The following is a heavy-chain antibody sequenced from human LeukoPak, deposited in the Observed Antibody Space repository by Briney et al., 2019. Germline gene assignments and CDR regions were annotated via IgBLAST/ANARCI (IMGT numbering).Heavy chain of an antibody. D-gene: IGHD1-14*01. CDR2: ISSSSSYI. Sequence: PGGSLRLSCAASGFTFSSYSMNWVRQAPGKGLEWVSSISSSSSYIYYADSVKGRFTISRDNAKNSLYLQMNSLRAEDTAVYYCARKGNPDYFDYWGQGTLVSVSS. CDR3: ARKGNPDYFDY. J-gene: IGHJ4*02. V-gene: IGHV3-21*01. CDR1: GFTFSSYS.